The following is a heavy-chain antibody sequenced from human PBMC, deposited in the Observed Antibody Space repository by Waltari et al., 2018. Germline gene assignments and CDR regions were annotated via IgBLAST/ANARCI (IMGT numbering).Heavy chain of an antibody. J-gene: IGHJ4*02. CDR2: ISGSGGST. CDR3: AIRVGVSRYFDY. D-gene: IGHD2-8*02. Sequence: EVQLLESGGGLVQPGGSLILSCAASGFTFSSYAMSWVRQAPGKGLEWVSAISGSGGSTYYADSGKGRFTISRDNSKNTLYLQMNSLRAEDTAVYYCAIRVGVSRYFDYWGQGTLVTVSS. V-gene: IGHV3-23*01. CDR1: GFTFSSYA.